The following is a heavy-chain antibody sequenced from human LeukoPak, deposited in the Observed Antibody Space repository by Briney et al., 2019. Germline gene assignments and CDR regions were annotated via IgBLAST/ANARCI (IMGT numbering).Heavy chain of an antibody. CDR2: ISAYNGNT. D-gene: IGHD3-3*01. J-gene: IGHJ4*02. Sequence: ASVKVFCKASSYTFTSYGISWVRRAPGQGLEWMGWISAYNGNTNYAQKLQGRVTMTTDTSTSTAYMELRSLRSDDTAMYYCARDRGGGITIFGLDPFDYWGQGTLVTVSS. V-gene: IGHV1-18*01. CDR3: ARDRGGGITIFGLDPFDY. CDR1: SYTFTSYG.